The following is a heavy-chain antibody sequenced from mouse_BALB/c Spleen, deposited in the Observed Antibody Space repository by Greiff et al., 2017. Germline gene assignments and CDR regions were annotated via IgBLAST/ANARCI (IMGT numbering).Heavy chain of an antibody. Sequence: EVKLQESGPGLVKPSQSLSLTCSVTGYSITSGYYWNWIRQFPGNKLEWMGYISYDGSNNYNPSLKNRISITRDTSKNQFFLKLNSVTTEDTATYYCARDTYYGNYGGFAYWGQGTLVTVSA. CDR1: GYSITSGYY. V-gene: IGHV3-6*02. CDR2: ISYDGSN. CDR3: ARDTYYGNYGGFAY. D-gene: IGHD2-10*01. J-gene: IGHJ3*01.